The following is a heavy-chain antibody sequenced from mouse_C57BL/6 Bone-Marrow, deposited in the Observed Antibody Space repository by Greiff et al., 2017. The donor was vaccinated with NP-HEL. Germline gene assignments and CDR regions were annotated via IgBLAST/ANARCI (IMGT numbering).Heavy chain of an antibody. V-gene: IGHV1-82*01. CDR2: IYPGDGDT. D-gene: IGHD6-1*01. CDR3: GIICGVRDY. CDR1: GYAFSSSW. J-gene: IGHJ2*01. Sequence: VQLQESGPELVKPGASVKISCKASGYAFSSSWMNWVKQRPGKGLEWIGRIYPGDGDTNYNGKFKGKATLTADQSSSTAYMQLSSLTSEDSAVYCCGIICGVRDYWGQGTTLTVSS.